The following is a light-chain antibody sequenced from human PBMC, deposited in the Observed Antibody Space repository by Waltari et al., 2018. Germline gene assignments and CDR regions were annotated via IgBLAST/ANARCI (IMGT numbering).Light chain of an antibody. CDR3: HQANSFPVT. J-gene: IGKJ4*01. V-gene: IGKV1-12*01. CDR2: AAS. Sequence: DIQMTQSPSSVSASVGDRVTITCRASQPISTWLAWYQQKPGTALKLLIYAASNLQSGVPSRFSGSGSGTYFTLTIRSLQPEDFATYYCHQANSFPVTFGGGTKVEIK. CDR1: QPISTW.